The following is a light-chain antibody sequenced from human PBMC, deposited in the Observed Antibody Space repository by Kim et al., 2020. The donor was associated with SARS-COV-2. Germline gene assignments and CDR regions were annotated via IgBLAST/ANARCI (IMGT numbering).Light chain of an antibody. CDR3: SAWDSSLEAWL. Sequence: RHDATPTCTGNNNSVGSGGAVWLQQHQGHPPKVLFFRNNNRPSGISERLSTSRSGNTASLTITGLQAEDEADYYCSAWDSSLEAWLFGGGTQLTVL. J-gene: IGLJ3*02. CDR2: RNN. V-gene: IGLV10-54*01. CDR1: NNSVGSGG.